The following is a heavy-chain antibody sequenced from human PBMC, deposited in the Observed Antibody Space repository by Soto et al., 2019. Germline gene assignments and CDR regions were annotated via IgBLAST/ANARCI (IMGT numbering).Heavy chain of an antibody. CDR2: IIPIFGTA. CDR1: GGTFNSYA. CDR3: ARPTRYYYDSSGQSAWFDP. Sequence: QVQLVQSGAEVKKPGSSVKVSCKASGGTFNSYAISWVRQAPGQGLEWMRGIIPIFGTANYAQKFQGRVTITADESTSTAYMELSSLRSEDTAVYYCARPTRYYYDSSGQSAWFDPWGQGTLVTVSS. D-gene: IGHD3-22*01. V-gene: IGHV1-69*12. J-gene: IGHJ5*02.